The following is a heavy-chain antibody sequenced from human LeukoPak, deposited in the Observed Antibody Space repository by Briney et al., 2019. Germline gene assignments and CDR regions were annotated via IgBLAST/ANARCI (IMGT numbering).Heavy chain of an antibody. CDR3: ARVSHTTGEFDAFDI. J-gene: IGHJ3*02. CDR1: GGSISSYY. CDR2: SKNAGIT. D-gene: IGHD1-1*01. Sequence: SETLSLTCTVSGGSISSYYWSWIRQPPGKGLEYIGYSKNAGITNDNPSLKSRVTISVDTSKNQFSLKLSSVTAADTAVYYCARVSHTTGEFDAFDIWGQGTMVTVSS. V-gene: IGHV4-59*12.